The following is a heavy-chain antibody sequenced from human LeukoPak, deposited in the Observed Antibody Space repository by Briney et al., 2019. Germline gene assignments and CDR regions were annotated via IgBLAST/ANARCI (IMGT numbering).Heavy chain of an antibody. V-gene: IGHV4-4*02. CDR1: GGSISSSNW. CDR2: IYHSGST. Sequence: SGTLSLTCAVSGGSISSSNWWSWVRQPPGKGLEWIGEIYHSGSTNYNPSLKSRVTISVDTSKNQFSLKLSSVTAADTAVYYCARRGTTVVTESPYLRYFDLWGRGTLVTVSS. J-gene: IGHJ2*01. CDR3: ARRGTTVVTESPYLRYFDL. D-gene: IGHD4-23*01.